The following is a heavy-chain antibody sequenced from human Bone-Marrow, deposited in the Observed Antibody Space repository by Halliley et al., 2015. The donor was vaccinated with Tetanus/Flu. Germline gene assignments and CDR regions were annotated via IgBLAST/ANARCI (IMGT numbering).Heavy chain of an antibody. D-gene: IGHD3-3*01. J-gene: IGHJ6*01. Sequence: SGPTKYNPPLQSRVTISVHMSKNQFSLNLTSVTAADTAVYYCAGRYDFWSGYFRTYGLDVWGQGTTVPVSS. CDR3: AGRYDFWSGYFRTYGLDV. V-gene: IGHV4-61*07. CDR2: SGPT.